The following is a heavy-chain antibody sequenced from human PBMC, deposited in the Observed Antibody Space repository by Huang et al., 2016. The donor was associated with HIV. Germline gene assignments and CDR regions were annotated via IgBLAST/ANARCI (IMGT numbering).Heavy chain of an antibody. CDR3: AKVQTGSYWYFDL. D-gene: IGHD2-15*01. V-gene: IGHV3-30*02. J-gene: IGHJ2*01. Sequence: QVQLVESGGGVVQPGGSLRLSCAASGFTFSSYGMHWVRQAPGKGLEWGAFIQYDGSNTNYADSVKGRFTISRDNSKNTLYLQMNSLRAEDTAVYSCAKVQTGSYWYFDLWGRGTLVTVSS. CDR2: IQYDGSNT. CDR1: GFTFSSYG.